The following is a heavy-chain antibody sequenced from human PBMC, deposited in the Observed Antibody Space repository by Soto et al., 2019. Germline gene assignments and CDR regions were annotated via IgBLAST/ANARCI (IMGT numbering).Heavy chain of an antibody. Sequence: PSETLSITCAVYGGSFSGYYWSWIRQPPGKGLEWIGEINHSGSTNYNPSLKSRVTISVDTSKNQFSLKLSSVTAADTAVYYCARGGVTIFGVVNYYDYGMDVWGQGTTVTVSS. CDR3: ARGGVTIFGVVNYYDYGMDV. V-gene: IGHV4-34*01. D-gene: IGHD3-3*01. CDR2: INHSGST. CDR1: GGSFSGYY. J-gene: IGHJ6*02.